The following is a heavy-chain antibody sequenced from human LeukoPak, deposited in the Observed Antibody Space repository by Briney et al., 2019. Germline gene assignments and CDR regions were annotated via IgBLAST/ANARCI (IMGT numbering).Heavy chain of an antibody. Sequence: PGGSLRLSCAASGFTVNSNYMSWVRQAPGKGLEWVSVIYSGGSTYYADSVKGRFTISRDNSKNTLYLQMNSLRAEDTAVYYCARSTSSDYGDPPNWFDPWGQGTLVTVSS. CDR3: ARSTSSDYGDPPNWFDP. CDR1: GFTVNSNY. D-gene: IGHD4-17*01. J-gene: IGHJ5*02. V-gene: IGHV3-53*01. CDR2: IYSGGST.